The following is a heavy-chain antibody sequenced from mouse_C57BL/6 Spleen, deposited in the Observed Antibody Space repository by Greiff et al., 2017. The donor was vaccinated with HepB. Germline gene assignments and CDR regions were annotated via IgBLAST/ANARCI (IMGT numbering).Heavy chain of an antibody. CDR1: GYTFTSYD. J-gene: IGHJ4*01. CDR2: IYPRDGST. V-gene: IGHV1-85*01. Sequence: QVQLQQSGPELVKPGASVKLSCKASGYTFTSYDINWVKQRPGQGLEWIGWIYPRDGSTKYNEKFKGKATLTVDTSSSTAYMELHSLTSADSAVYFCARSYYGNPYAMDYWGQGTSVTVSS. CDR3: ARSYYGNPYAMDY. D-gene: IGHD2-10*01.